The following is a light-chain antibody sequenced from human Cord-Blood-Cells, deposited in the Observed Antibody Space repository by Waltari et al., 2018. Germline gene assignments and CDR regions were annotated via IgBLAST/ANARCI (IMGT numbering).Light chain of an antibody. CDR3: QKYNSAPPFT. CDR2: AAS. CDR1: QGISNY. Sequence: DIKMTQSPSSLSASVGDRVTITCRASQGISNYLAWYQQKPGKVPKLLIYAASTLQSGVPSRFSGSGSGTDFTLTISSLQPEDVATYHCQKYNSAPPFTFGPGTKVDVK. V-gene: IGKV1-27*01. J-gene: IGKJ3*01.